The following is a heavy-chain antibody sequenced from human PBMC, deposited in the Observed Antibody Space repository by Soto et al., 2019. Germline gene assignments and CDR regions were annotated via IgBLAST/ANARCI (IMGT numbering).Heavy chain of an antibody. Sequence: QVQLQESGPGLVKPSQTLSLTCTVSGGSISSGNYYWSWIRQPPGKGLEWIGFISYSGSAYYNPSLKSRVTISVDTSKNQFSLNLSFVTAADTAVYYCATMRTPATGLYSFDYWGQGTLVTVSS. D-gene: IGHD2-15*01. J-gene: IGHJ4*02. CDR2: ISYSGSA. CDR3: ATMRTPATGLYSFDY. CDR1: GGSISSGNYY. V-gene: IGHV4-30-4*01.